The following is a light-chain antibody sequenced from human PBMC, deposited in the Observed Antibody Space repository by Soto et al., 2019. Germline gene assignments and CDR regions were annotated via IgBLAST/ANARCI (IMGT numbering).Light chain of an antibody. V-gene: IGKV1-5*03. CDR3: QQYNSYWGP. J-gene: IGKJ2*01. CDR2: KAS. Sequence: DIQMTQSPSTLSASVGDRVTSTCRASQSISSWLAWYQQKPGKAPKLLIYKASSLESGVPSRFSGSGSGTEFTLTISSLQPDDFATYYCQQYNSYWGPFGQGTKLEIK. CDR1: QSISSW.